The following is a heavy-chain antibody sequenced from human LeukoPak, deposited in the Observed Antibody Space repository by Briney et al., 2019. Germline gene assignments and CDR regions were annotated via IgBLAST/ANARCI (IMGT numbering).Heavy chain of an antibody. V-gene: IGHV1-2*04. J-gene: IGHJ5*02. D-gene: IGHD3-3*01. CDR2: INPNSGGT. CDR3: ARELKGYDFWSGYYGYNWFDP. CDR1: GYTFTGYY. Sequence: ASVKVSCKASGYTFTGYYMHWVRQAPGQGLEWMGWINPNSGGTNYAQKFQGWVTMTRDTSISTAYMELSRLRSDDTAVYYCARELKGYDFWSGYYGYNWFDPWGQGTLVTVSS.